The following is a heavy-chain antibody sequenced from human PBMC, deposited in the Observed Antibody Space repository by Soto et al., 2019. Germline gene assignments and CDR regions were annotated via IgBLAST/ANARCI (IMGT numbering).Heavy chain of an antibody. CDR3: TTDRYYDSSGYYYDY. CDR2: IKSKTDGGTT. Sequence: GGSLRLSCAASGFTFSNAWMSWVRQAPGKGLEWVGRIKSKTDGGTTDYAAPVKGRFTISRDDSKNTLYLQMNSLKTEDTAVYYCTTDRYYDSSGYYYDYWGQGTLVTVPQ. V-gene: IGHV3-15*01. J-gene: IGHJ4*02. CDR1: GFTFSNAW. D-gene: IGHD3-22*01.